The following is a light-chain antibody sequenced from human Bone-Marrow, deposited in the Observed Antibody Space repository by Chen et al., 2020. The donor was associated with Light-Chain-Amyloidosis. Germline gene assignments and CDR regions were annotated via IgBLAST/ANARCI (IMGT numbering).Light chain of an antibody. J-gene: IGLJ2*01. CDR3: QSADSSGTYEVI. CDR1: DLPTKY. CDR2: RDT. Sequence: SYELTQPPSVSVSPGQTARLTCSGDDLPTKYAYWYQQKPGQAPVLVIHRDTERPSGISERVSVSSSGTTATLTISGVQAEDEADYQCQSADSSGTYEVIFGGGTKLTVL. V-gene: IGLV3-25*03.